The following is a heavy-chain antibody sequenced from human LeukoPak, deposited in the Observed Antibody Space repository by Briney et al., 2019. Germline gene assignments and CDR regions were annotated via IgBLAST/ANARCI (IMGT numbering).Heavy chain of an antibody. V-gene: IGHV3-7*03. CDR1: GFIFSNYW. Sequence: GGSLRPSCAASGFIFSNYWMTWVRQAPGKGLEWVANIKPDGSEAHYVDSLKGRFAISRDNAKNSLYLQMNSLRAEDTAVYYCAGPPQAGPFDYWGQGTLVTVSS. D-gene: IGHD6-19*01. CDR2: IKPDGSEA. J-gene: IGHJ4*02. CDR3: AGPPQAGPFDY.